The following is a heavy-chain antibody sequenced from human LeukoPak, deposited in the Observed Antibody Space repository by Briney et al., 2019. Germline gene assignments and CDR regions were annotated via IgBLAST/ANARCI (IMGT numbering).Heavy chain of an antibody. CDR1: GGSISSGDYY. J-gene: IGHJ4*02. D-gene: IGHD3-22*01. CDR3: ARVVRGSGYYRTFDY. Sequence: SETLSLTCTVSGGSISSGDYYWSWIRQPPGKGLEWIGYIYYSGSTYYNPSLKSRVTISVDTSKNQFSLKLSSVTAADTAVYYCARVVRGSGYYRTFDYWGQGTLVTVSS. CDR2: IYYSGST. V-gene: IGHV4-30-4*01.